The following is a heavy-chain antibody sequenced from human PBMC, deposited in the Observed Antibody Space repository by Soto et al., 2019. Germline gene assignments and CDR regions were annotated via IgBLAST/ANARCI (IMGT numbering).Heavy chain of an antibody. V-gene: IGHV4-34*01. D-gene: IGHD3-10*01. CDR1: GGSFSGYY. Sequence: QVQLQQWGAGLLKPSETLSLTCAVYGGSFSGYYWNWIRQPPGKGLEWIGEINHSGSTNYNPSLKSRGTISPATAKNQSSLKLSSVTASDTAVEYCARGYGGSFDYWGQGTLVTVSS. J-gene: IGHJ4*02. CDR3: ARGYGGSFDY. CDR2: INHSGST.